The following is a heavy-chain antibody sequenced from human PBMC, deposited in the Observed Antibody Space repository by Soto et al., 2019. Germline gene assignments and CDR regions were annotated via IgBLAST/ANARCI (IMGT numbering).Heavy chain of an antibody. J-gene: IGHJ3*02. D-gene: IGHD1-7*01. V-gene: IGHV1-2*02. Sequence: RASVKVSCKASGYTFTGYYMHWVRQAPGQGLEWMGWINPNSGGTNYAQKFQGRVTTTRDTSISTAYMELSRLRSDDTAVYYCARTGYRNNWNYADDAFDIWGQGTMVTVSS. CDR2: INPNSGGT. CDR3: ARTGYRNNWNYADDAFDI. CDR1: GYTFTGYY.